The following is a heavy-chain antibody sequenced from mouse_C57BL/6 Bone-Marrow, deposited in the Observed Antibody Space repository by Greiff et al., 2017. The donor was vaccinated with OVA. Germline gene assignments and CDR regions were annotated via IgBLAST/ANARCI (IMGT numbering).Heavy chain of an antibody. CDR3: ARNYGSLHYFDY. J-gene: IGHJ2*01. Sequence: EVNVVESGGDLVKPGGSLKLSCAASGFTFSSYGMSWVRQTPDKRLEWVATISSGGSYTYYPDSVKGRFTISRDNAKNTLYLQMSSLKSEDTAMYYCARNYGSLHYFDYWGQGATLTVSS. CDR2: ISSGGSYT. CDR1: GFTFSSYG. D-gene: IGHD1-1*01. V-gene: IGHV5-6*01.